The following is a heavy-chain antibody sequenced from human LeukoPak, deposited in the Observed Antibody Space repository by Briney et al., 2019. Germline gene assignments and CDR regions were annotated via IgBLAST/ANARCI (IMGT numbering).Heavy chain of an antibody. J-gene: IGHJ4*02. V-gene: IGHV3-48*03. CDR2: ISSSGSTI. CDR1: GFTFSSYE. Sequence: AGGSLRLSCAASGFTFSSYEMNWVRQAPGKGLEWVSYISSSGSTIYYADSVKGRFTISRDNAKNSLYLQMNSLRAEDTAVYYCASESGYCSGGSCYFPIGGWGQGTLVTVSS. CDR3: ASESGYCSGGSCYFPIGG. D-gene: IGHD2-15*01.